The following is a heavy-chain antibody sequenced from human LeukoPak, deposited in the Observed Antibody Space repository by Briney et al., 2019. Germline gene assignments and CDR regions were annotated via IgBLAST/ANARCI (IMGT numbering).Heavy chain of an antibody. CDR3: ARDQSGGRGLNAFDI. CDR1: GGSISSSSYY. J-gene: IGHJ3*02. V-gene: IGHV4-39*07. Sequence: PSETLSLTCTVSGGSISSSSYYWGWIRQPPGKGLEWIGSIYYSGSTYYNPSLRSRVTISLDTSKNQFSLKLNSVTAADTAVYYCARDQSGGRGLNAFDIWGQGTMVTVSS. D-gene: IGHD2-15*01. CDR2: IYYSGST.